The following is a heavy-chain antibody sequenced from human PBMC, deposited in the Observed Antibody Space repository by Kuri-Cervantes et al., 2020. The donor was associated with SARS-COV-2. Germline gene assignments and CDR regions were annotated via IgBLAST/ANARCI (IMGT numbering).Heavy chain of an antibody. CDR2: IYYSGST. J-gene: IGHJ3*02. Sequence: ESLKISCTVSGGSISSYYWSRIRQPPGKGLEWIGYIYYSGSTNYNPSLKSRVTISVDTSKNQFSLKLSSVTAADTAVYYCARITIFGVVISGAFDIWGQGTMVTVSS. CDR3: ARITIFGVVISGAFDI. V-gene: IGHV4-59*01. CDR1: GGSISSYY. D-gene: IGHD3-3*01.